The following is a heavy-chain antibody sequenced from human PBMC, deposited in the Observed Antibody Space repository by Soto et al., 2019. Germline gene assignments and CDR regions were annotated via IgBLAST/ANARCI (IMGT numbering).Heavy chain of an antibody. D-gene: IGHD3-22*01. V-gene: IGHV3-30-3*01. J-gene: IGHJ6*04. CDR2: ISYDGSNK. CDR3: ARGDSSGYYRYGMDV. CDR1: GFTFSSYA. Sequence: QVQLVESGGGVVQPGRSLRLSCAASGFTFSSYAMHWVRQAPGKGLEWVAVISYDGSNKYYADSVKGRFTISRDNSKNTLYLKMYSLRAEDTAVYYCARGDSSGYYRYGMDVWGEGTTVTVSS.